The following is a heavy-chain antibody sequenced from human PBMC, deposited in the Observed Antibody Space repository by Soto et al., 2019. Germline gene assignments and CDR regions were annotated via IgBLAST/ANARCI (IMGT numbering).Heavy chain of an antibody. CDR1: GGSISSGNYY. Sequence: SETLSLTCTVSGGSISSGNYYWNWIRQHPGKGLEWIGYIYYSGRAYYNPSLKSRVTLSVDTSKNQFSLKLSSVTAADTAVYYCARYCSGGSCYDWFDPWGQGTLVTVSS. V-gene: IGHV4-31*03. J-gene: IGHJ5*02. D-gene: IGHD2-15*01. CDR3: ARYCSGGSCYDWFDP. CDR2: IYYSGRA.